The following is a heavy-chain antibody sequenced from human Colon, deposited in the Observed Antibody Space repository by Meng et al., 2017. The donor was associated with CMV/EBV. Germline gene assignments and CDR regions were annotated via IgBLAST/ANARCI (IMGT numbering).Heavy chain of an antibody. Sequence: GESLKISCVASGFAFADYSMSWVRQAPGKGLEWVSGIDWSGEKTGYADSVKGRFTISRDDAQNSLSLQMNSLRVEDSAVYYCARVEGSVTSPLDYWGQGTLVTVSS. CDR2: IDWSGEKT. V-gene: IGHV3-20*04. D-gene: IGHD4-17*01. CDR3: ARVEGSVTSPLDY. CDR1: GFAFADYS. J-gene: IGHJ4*02.